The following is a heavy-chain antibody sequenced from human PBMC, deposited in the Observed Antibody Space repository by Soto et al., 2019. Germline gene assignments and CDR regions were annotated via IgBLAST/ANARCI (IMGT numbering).Heavy chain of an antibody. D-gene: IGHD4-17*01. CDR1: GFTFSSYA. CDR2: ISGSGGST. V-gene: IGHV3-23*01. CDR3: ASGFYGDYGVWAFDI. J-gene: IGHJ3*02. Sequence: EVQLLESGGGSVQPGGSLRLSCAASGFTFSSYAMSWVRQAPGKGLEWVSAISGSGGSTYYADSVKGRFTISRDNSKNTLYLQMNSLRAEDTAVYYCASGFYGDYGVWAFDIWGQGTMVTVSS.